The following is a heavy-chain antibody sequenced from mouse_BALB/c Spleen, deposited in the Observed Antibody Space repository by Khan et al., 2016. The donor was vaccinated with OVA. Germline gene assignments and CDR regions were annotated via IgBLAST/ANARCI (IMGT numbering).Heavy chain of an antibody. D-gene: IGHD2-2*01. CDR3: ARSLVVYYAVDY. Sequence: EVELVESGGGVVKPGGSLKLSCSATGFTFSSFAMSWLRQPPEKRLEWVAPISTGGHYPFYPDTVKGRFTISSDNARNTLYLQMSSLRSEDTSMYDCARSLVVYYAVDYWGQGTAVTVSS. V-gene: IGHV5-9-3*01. J-gene: IGHJ4*01. CDR2: ISTGGHYP. CDR1: GFTFSSFA.